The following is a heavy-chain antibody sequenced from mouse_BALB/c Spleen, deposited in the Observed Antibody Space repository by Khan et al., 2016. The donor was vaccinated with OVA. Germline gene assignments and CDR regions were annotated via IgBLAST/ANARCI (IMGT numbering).Heavy chain of an antibody. CDR2: IRYSGNT. Sequence: EVELVESGPGLVKPSQSLSLTCTVTGYSITSDYAWNWIRQFPGNKLEWMGYIRYSGNTNYNPSLKSRIFISRDTSKNQFFLQLNSVTIEDTASDRWARAYGEDFDYWGQGTTLTVSS. J-gene: IGHJ2*01. CDR1: GYSITSDYA. CDR3: ARAYGEDFDY. V-gene: IGHV3-2*02. D-gene: IGHD1-1*02.